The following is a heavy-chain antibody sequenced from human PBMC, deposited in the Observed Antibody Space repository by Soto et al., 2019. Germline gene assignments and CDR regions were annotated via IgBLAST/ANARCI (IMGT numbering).Heavy chain of an antibody. CDR1: GGTFSGYP. J-gene: IGHJ4*02. CDR3: AREMNDYYDSSGYSYYFDY. D-gene: IGHD3-22*01. Sequence: SVKVSRKGSGGTFSGYPISWGRQTPGQGLEWMGGIIPIFGTANYAQKFQGRVTITADKSTSTAYMELSSLRSEDTAVYYCAREMNDYYDSSGYSYYFDYWGQGPLVTVSS. CDR2: IIPIFGTA. V-gene: IGHV1-69*06.